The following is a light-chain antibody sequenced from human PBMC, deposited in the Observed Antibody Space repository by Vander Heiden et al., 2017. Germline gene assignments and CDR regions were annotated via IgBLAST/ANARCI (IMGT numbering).Light chain of an antibody. CDR3: QAWDSSTWV. CDR2: QDS. Sequence: SYELTQPPSVSLSPGQTASITCSGDNLGDKYACWYQQKPGQSPVLVIYQDSKRPSGTTERFSGSNSGNTATLTISGTQAMDEADYYCQAWDSSTWVFGGGTKLTVL. V-gene: IGLV3-1*01. J-gene: IGLJ3*02. CDR1: NLGDKY.